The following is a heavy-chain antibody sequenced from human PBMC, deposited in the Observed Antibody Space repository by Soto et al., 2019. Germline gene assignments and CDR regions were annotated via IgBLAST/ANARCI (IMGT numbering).Heavy chain of an antibody. CDR1: GFTFSTYA. D-gene: IGHD3-10*01. CDR2: VSSDGGST. J-gene: IGHJ6*02. V-gene: IGHV3-64*01. Sequence: GGSLRLSCAASGFTFSTYAIHWVRQAPGKALEYVSAVSSDGGSTYYANSVKGRFTISRDNSKNTLYLQMGSLRAEDMAVYYCARALWGSGSYTNGYGMDVWGQGTTVTVSS. CDR3: ARALWGSGSYTNGYGMDV.